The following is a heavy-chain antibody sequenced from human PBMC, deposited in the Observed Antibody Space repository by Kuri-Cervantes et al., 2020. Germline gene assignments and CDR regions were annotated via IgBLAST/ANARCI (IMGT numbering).Heavy chain of an antibody. V-gene: IGHV4-39*07. CDR2: IYYSGST. D-gene: IGHD6-13*01. CDR3: AREGVGVWSSRPYDY. J-gene: IGHJ4*02. CDR1: GGSISSSSYY. Sequence: ESLKISCTVSGGSISSSSYYWGWIRQPPGKGLEWIGSIYYSGSTYYNPSLKSRVTISVDTSKNQFSLKLSSVTAADTAVYYCAREGVGVWSSRPYDYWGQGTLVTVSS.